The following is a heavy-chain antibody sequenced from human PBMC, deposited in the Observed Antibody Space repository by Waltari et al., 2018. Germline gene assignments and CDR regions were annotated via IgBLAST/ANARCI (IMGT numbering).Heavy chain of an antibody. D-gene: IGHD6-19*01. CDR2: VYSTGAA. V-gene: IGHV4-4*07. CDR3: AESDSGSWQYFFNS. Sequence: QMKLLESGPGLVKPSQTLSLTCTVPAGSVRGHYWSWIRQPAGKGLEWIGRVYSTGAANYNPSLGRRATISVDTTKKQVSLMLTSVTAADTAMYFCAESDSGSWQYFFNSWGPGALVTVSS. CDR1: AGSVRGHY. J-gene: IGHJ4*02.